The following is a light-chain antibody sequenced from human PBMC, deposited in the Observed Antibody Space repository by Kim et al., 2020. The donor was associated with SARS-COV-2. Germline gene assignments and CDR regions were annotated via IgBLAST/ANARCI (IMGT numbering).Light chain of an antibody. CDR2: GSA. Sequence: QRVTITCTGSSANIGAGYDVHWYQQRPGTAPKVLIYGSANRPSGVPDRFSGSKSGTSASLIITGLQSEDEADYYCQSFDSTLSGWVFGGGTKL. V-gene: IGLV1-40*01. CDR1: SANIGAGYD. J-gene: IGLJ3*02. CDR3: QSFDSTLSGWV.